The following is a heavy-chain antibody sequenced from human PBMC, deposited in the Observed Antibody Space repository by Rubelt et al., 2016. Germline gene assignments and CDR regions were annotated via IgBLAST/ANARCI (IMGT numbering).Heavy chain of an antibody. CDR2: IYHSGST. Sequence: QVQLQESGPGLVKPSETLSLTCTVSGYSIRSGYYWGWIRQPPGKGLEWIGSIYHSGSTYYNSSLKSRVTISVDTSKNQFALKLRSGTTADTAVYYCATHSPANDYWGQGTLVTVSS. V-gene: IGHV4-38-2*02. D-gene: IGHD2-15*01. CDR3: ATHSPANDY. J-gene: IGHJ4*02. CDR1: GYSIRSGYY.